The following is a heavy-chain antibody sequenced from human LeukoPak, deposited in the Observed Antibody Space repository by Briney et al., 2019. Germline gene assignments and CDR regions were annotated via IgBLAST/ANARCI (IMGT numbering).Heavy chain of an antibody. J-gene: IGHJ4*02. CDR1: GGSISTYY. V-gene: IGHV4-4*07. CDR3: ARVHDFWSGYLYYFDY. CDR2: IYTSGST. D-gene: IGHD3-3*01. Sequence: SETLSLTCSVSGGSISTYYWSWIRQPAGKGLEWIGRIYTSGSTNYNPSLKSRVTMSVDTSKNQFSLKLSSVTAADTAVYYCARVHDFWSGYLYYFDYWGQGTLVTVSS.